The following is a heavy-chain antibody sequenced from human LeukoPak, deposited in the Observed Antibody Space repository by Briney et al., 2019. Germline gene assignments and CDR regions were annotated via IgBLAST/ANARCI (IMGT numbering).Heavy chain of an antibody. Sequence: SETLSLTCTVSGGSISSSSYYWGWIRQPPGKGLEWIGYIYYSGSTNYNPSLKSRVTISADTSKNQFSLKLSSVTAADTAVYYCARGYCSGGSCYSRVFDYWGQGTLVTVSS. CDR2: IYYSGST. V-gene: IGHV4-61*05. D-gene: IGHD2-15*01. CDR1: GGSISSSSYY. CDR3: ARGYCSGGSCYSRVFDY. J-gene: IGHJ4*02.